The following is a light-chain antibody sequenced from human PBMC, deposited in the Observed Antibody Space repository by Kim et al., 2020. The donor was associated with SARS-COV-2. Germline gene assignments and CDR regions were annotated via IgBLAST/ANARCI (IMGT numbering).Light chain of an antibody. J-gene: IGKJ1*01. CDR2: DVS. CDR3: QHRRS. CDR1: QYVSNY. V-gene: IGKV3-11*01. Sequence: EIVLTQSPATLSLSPGERATLSCKASQYVSNYLAWYQQRPGQAPRLLIFDVSDRATAIPARFSGSGSGTDFTLTINSLESEDFAIYYCQHRRSFGQGTKVDIK.